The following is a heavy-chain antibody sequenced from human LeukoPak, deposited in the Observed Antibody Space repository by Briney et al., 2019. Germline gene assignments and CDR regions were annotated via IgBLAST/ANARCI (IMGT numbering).Heavy chain of an antibody. Sequence: GGSLRLSCAASGFTFSNYGMHWVRQAPGKGLEGVAVISYDGSSQYYADSVRGRFTISRDNSQNTLYLQMNGLRAEDTAVCYCARDISGRYSFDYWGQGTLVTVSS. V-gene: IGHV3-30*03. D-gene: IGHD1-26*01. J-gene: IGHJ4*02. CDR3: ARDISGRYSFDY. CDR1: GFTFSNYG. CDR2: ISYDGSSQ.